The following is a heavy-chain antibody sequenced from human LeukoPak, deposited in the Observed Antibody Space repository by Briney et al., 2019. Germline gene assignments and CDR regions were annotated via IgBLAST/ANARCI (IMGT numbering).Heavy chain of an antibody. V-gene: IGHV3-53*01. J-gene: IGHJ4*02. Sequence: GGSLRLSCGASGFTFSSNYMSWVRQAPGKGLEWVSVIYSGGSTYYADSVKGRFIISRDNSRNMLYLQMNSLRAEDTAVYYCAGASDYYGSGSYDNYWGQGTLVTVSS. D-gene: IGHD3-10*01. CDR1: GFTFSSNY. CDR3: AGASDYYGSGSYDNY. CDR2: IYSGGST.